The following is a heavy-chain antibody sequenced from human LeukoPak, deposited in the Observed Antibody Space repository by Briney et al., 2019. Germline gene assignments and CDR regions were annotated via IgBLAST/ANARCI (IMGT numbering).Heavy chain of an antibody. CDR2: ICHSGST. Sequence: PSGTLSLTCAVSGGSFSGSNWWSWVRAPPGKGLGGSEEICHSGSTNYNASLKSRVTISVDKSKNQFSLTLSSVTAADTALYYCARREWGYGSYYGSGSLDYWGQGTLVTVSS. D-gene: IGHD3-10*01. V-gene: IGHV4-4*02. CDR3: ARREWGYGSYYGSGSLDY. CDR1: GGSFSGSNW. J-gene: IGHJ4*02.